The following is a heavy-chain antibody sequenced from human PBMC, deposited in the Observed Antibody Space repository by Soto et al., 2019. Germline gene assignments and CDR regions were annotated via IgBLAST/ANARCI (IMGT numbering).Heavy chain of an antibody. Sequence: ASVKVSCKASGYTFTGHGLHWVRQSPGQGLEWMGSINPKIGGTNYAQKFQGRVTMTRDTSISTAYMELSRLRSDDTAVYYCAISQYCSGAYCYTHSLYCCDCLGQRTRVNASS. D-gene: IGHD2-15*01. CDR2: INPKIGGT. V-gene: IGHV1-2*02. CDR3: AISQYCSGAYCYTHSLYCCDC. CDR1: GYTFTGHG. J-gene: IGHJ4*02.